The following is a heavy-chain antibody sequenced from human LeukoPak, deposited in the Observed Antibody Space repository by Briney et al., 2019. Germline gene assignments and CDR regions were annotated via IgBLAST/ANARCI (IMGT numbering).Heavy chain of an antibody. V-gene: IGHV4-59*01. CDR1: GGSISSYY. CDR3: ARLKCISTTCPSRYVMNV. D-gene: IGHD2-2*01. J-gene: IGHJ6*02. Sequence: PSETLSLTCSVSGGSISSYYWSWIRQPPGKGLEYIGYIYYSGSTNYNPSLKSRVTISVDTSKDQFSLNLTSVTAADTAVYYCARLKCISTTCPSRYVMNVWGQGTTVTVSS. CDR2: IYYSGST.